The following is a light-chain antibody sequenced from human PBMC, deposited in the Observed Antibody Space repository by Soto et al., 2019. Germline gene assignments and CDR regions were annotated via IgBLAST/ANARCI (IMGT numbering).Light chain of an antibody. CDR3: QHYGYPQWT. J-gene: IGKJ1*01. CDR2: GVS. Sequence: IVLTQSPGTLSLSPEERATLSCRASQTGSNSYLAWYQQKSGQAPRLLIYGVSTRATGVPDRFSGSGSGTEFALTISRLEPEDFAVYICQHYGYPQWTFGPGTKVDIK. V-gene: IGKV3-20*01. CDR1: QTGSNSY.